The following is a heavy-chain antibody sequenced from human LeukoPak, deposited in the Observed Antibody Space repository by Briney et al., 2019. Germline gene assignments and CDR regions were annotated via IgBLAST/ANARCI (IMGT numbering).Heavy chain of an antibody. Sequence: GGCLTLSCAVSGLTFSSHWMHWVRQAPGKGLVWVSRITNDGRSTTYADSVKGRFTISRDNSNDMLYLQVNSLSAEDRAVYYCATQQGVNPAYWGQGTLVTVSS. CDR1: GLTFSSHW. V-gene: IGHV3-74*01. J-gene: IGHJ4*02. CDR2: ITNDGRST. CDR3: ATQQGVNPAY. D-gene: IGHD6-13*01.